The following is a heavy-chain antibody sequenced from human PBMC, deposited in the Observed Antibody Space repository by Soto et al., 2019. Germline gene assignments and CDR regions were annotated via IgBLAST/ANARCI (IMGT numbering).Heavy chain of an antibody. CDR2: INPNSGGT. J-gene: IGHJ4*02. CDR3: ARENVYGLRTYYYDSSGYYYDY. CDR1: GYTFTGYY. V-gene: IGHV1-2*02. Sequence: GASVKVSCKASGYTFTGYYMHWVRQAPGQGLEWMGWINPNSGGTNYAQKFQGRVTMTRDTSISTAYMELSRLRSDDTAVYYCARENVYGLRTYYYDSSGYYYDYWGQGTLVTVSS. D-gene: IGHD3-22*01.